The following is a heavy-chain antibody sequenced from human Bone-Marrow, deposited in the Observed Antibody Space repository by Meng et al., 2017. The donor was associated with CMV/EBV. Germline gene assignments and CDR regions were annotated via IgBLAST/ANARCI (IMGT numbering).Heavy chain of an antibody. V-gene: IGHV3-7*01. CDR2: IKQDGSEK. CDR1: GFTFSSYW. CDR3: AREGYGGNHYYYYYGMDV. D-gene: IGHD4-23*01. Sequence: GESLKISCAASGFTFSSYWMSWVRQAPGKGLEWVANIKQDGSEKYYVDSVKGRFTISRDNAKNSLYLQMNSLRAEDTAVYYCAREGYGGNHYYYYYGMDVWGQGTTVTVSS. J-gene: IGHJ6*02.